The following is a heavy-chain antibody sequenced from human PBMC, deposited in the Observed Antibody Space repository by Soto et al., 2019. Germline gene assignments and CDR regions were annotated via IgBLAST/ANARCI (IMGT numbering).Heavy chain of an antibody. Sequence: QVQLVESGGGVVQPGRSLRLSCAASGFTFSSYAMHWVRQAPGKGLERVAVISYDGSKKYYADSVKGRFTISRDNSKNTLYMQMNSLRAEATAVYYCARDKTTQYYYYYYGMDVWGQGTTVTVSS. D-gene: IGHD1-1*01. CDR1: GFTFSSYA. CDR2: ISYDGSKK. CDR3: ARDKTTQYYYYYYGMDV. V-gene: IGHV3-30-3*01. J-gene: IGHJ6*02.